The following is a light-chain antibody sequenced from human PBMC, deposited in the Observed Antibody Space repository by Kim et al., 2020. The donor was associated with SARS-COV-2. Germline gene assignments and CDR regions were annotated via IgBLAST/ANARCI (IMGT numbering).Light chain of an antibody. CDR2: RSS. CDR1: QSITGSS. CDR3: QQYGNSPWT. V-gene: IGKV3-20*01. J-gene: IGKJ1*01. Sequence: SPGERATLSCRASQSITGSSLAWYQVRPGQAPRLLIYRSSYRAPEIPERFGGGGSETDFTLTITRLEPEDFALYFCQQYGNSPWTFGQGTKVDIK.